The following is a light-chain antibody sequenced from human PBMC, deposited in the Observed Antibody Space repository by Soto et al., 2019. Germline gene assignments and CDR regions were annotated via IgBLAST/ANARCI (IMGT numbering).Light chain of an antibody. J-gene: IGKJ1*01. V-gene: IGKV3-15*01. CDR3: QQYNDWPPWT. Sequence: EIVMTQSPATLSVSAGERATLSCRAGQSVSSNLAWYQHRPGQAPRLLIYGASTRATGIPDRFSGSGSGTEFTLTISSLQSEDFAVYYCQQYNDWPPWTFGQGTKVDI. CDR1: QSVSSN. CDR2: GAS.